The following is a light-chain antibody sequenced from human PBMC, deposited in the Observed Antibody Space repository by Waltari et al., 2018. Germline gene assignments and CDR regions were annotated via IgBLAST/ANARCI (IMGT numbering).Light chain of an antibody. J-gene: IGLJ1*01. CDR1: SSNLGRHH. V-gene: IGLV1-47*01. Sequence: QSVLTQPPSASGTPGQRVGSSVPGRSSNLGRHHLFWYQQLPGPAPKLLTYRHNQRPSGVPDRFSAYKYGTSASLAISGLRSEDEAVYYCASWDDSHYVFGTGTKVTVL. CDR2: RHN. CDR3: ASWDDSHYV.